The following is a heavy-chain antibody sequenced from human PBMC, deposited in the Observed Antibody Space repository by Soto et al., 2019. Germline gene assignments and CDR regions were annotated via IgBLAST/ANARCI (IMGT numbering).Heavy chain of an antibody. V-gene: IGHV4-30-4*01. J-gene: IGHJ4*02. CDR1: GGSISSGDYY. Sequence: QVQLQESGPGLVKPSQTLSLTCTVSGGSISSGDYYWSWIRQPPGKGLELIGYIYYSGSTYYNPSLERRVTISVDTTKNQFSLKLSSVTAADTAVYYCAREVTGEGSGYYLQGFDYWGQGTLVTVSS. D-gene: IGHD3-22*01. CDR2: IYYSGST. CDR3: AREVTGEGSGYYLQGFDY.